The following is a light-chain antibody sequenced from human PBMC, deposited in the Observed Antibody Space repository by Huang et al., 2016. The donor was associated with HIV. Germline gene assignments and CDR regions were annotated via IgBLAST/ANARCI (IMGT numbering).Light chain of an antibody. CDR2: DAS. CDR1: QSVSNN. J-gene: IGKJ4*01. Sequence: EIVMTRSPATLSVSPGERATLSCRASQSVSNNLAWYQQKPGQAPRLLIYDASTGATGSPARCSGSGSGTEFTLTISSLQSEDSAVYYCQQYNDWPLTFGGGTKVEIK. CDR3: QQYNDWPLT. V-gene: IGKV3-15*01.